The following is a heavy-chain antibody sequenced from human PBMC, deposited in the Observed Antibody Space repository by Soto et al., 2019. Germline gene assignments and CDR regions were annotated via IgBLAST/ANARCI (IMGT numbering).Heavy chain of an antibody. CDR3: AKLGVRIATAGTDY. D-gene: IGHD6-13*01. CDR1: GFTFSSVV. V-gene: IGHV3-23*01. CDR2: ISPSGDNT. J-gene: IGHJ4*02. Sequence: EVQVLESGGDLVQPGGSLRLSCAASGFTFSSVVMYWVRQAPGKGLEWISAISPSGDNTYYADSVKGRFAISRDNSKNTLYLLMNSLRGDDTAVYFCAKLGVRIATAGTDYWGQGTLVTVSS.